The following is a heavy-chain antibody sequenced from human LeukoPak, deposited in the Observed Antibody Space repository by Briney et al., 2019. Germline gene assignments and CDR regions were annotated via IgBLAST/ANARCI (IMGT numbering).Heavy chain of an antibody. CDR1: GYTFTSYD. Sequence: ASVKVSCKASGYTFTSYDINWVRQATGQGLEWMGWMNPDSGNTGYAQKFQGRVTMTRNTSISTAYMELSSLRSEDTAVYYCAYLAAAGERTHDYYYYGMDVWGQGTTVTVSS. V-gene: IGHV1-8*01. D-gene: IGHD6-13*01. CDR3: AYLAAAGERTHDYYYYGMDV. J-gene: IGHJ6*02. CDR2: MNPDSGNT.